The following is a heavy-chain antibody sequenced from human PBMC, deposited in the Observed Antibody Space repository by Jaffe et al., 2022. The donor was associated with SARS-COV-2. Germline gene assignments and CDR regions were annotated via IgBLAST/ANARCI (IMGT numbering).Heavy chain of an antibody. D-gene: IGHD6-13*01. V-gene: IGHV4-39*01. CDR3: ARHPSTLGFVAAADPFDY. CDR2: IYYSGST. Sequence: QLQLQESGPGLVKPSETLSLTCTVSGGSISSSSYYWGWIRQPPGKGLEWIGSIYYSGSTYYNPSLKSRVTISVDTSKNQFSLKLSSVTAADTAVYYCARHPSTLGFVAAADPFDYWGQGTLVTVSS. CDR1: GGSISSSSYY. J-gene: IGHJ4*02.